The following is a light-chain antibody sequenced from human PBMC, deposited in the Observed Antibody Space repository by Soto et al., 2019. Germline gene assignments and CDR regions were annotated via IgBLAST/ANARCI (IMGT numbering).Light chain of an antibody. Sequence: EIVLTQSPATMSLSPGERATLSCRASQSVSGYLAWYQQNPGQAPRLLIYDASNRATGIPARFSGSGSGTDFTLTISSLEPEDFAVYYCQQRSNWLWTFGQGTKVEIK. J-gene: IGKJ1*01. CDR1: QSVSGY. V-gene: IGKV3-11*01. CDR3: QQRSNWLWT. CDR2: DAS.